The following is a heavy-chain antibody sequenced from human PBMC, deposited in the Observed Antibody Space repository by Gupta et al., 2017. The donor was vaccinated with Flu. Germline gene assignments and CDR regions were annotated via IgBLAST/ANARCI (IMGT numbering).Heavy chain of an antibody. D-gene: IGHD1-26*01. Sequence: EVQLVQSGAEMKKPGESLKISCKGSGYIFSTNWIGWVRQMPGKGLEWMGVIYPGDSDVRYSPSFRGQVTISADKSISAAYLEWNSLKASDSGIYYCARWSATSNHWFDPWGQGTLVTVSS. J-gene: IGHJ5*02. V-gene: IGHV5-51*03. CDR2: IYPGDSDV. CDR1: GYIFSTNW. CDR3: ARWSATSNHWFDP.